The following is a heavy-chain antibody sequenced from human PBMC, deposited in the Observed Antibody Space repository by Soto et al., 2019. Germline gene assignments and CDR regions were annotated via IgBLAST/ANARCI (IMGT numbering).Heavy chain of an antibody. CDR3: VADYVATDTFDI. D-gene: IGHD3-10*02. V-gene: IGHV3-30*03. J-gene: IGHJ3*02. Sequence: QVQLVESGGGVVQPGRSLRLSCAASGFTFSSYGMHWVHQAPGKGLEWVAAISSDGSNKYYADSMEGRFTISRDNSKNTLYLQMNSLRAEDTAVYYCVADYVATDTFDIWVQGTMVTVSS. CDR1: GFTFSSYG. CDR2: ISSDGSNK.